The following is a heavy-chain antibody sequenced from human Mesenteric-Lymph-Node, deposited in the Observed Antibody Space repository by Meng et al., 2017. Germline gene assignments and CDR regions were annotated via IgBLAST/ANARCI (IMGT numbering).Heavy chain of an antibody. D-gene: IGHD3-16*01. CDR3: ARSRVSSPYDHVVVPSPFDY. V-gene: IGHV6-1*01. J-gene: IGHJ4*02. CDR2: TYYRSRWHD. Sequence: VQVPLSGPRLVRPSQTLSLPCALSGDTFLYNTALWNWIRQSPSRGLEWLGRTYYRSRWHDDYVVSVQGRITVTPDTSKNQLSLELHSVTPEDTAVYYCARSRVSSPYDHVVVPSPFDYWSQGTLVTVSS. CDR1: GDTFLYNTAL.